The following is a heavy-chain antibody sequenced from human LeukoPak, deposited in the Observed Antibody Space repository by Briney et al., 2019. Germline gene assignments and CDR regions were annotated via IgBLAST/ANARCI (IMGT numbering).Heavy chain of an antibody. Sequence: SQTLSLTCTVSGGSISSGDYYWSWIRQPPGKGLEWIGYIYYSGSTYYNPSLKSQVTISVDTSKNQFSLKLSSVTAADTAVYYCARDPRNLAVAGTIWGQGTLVTVSS. J-gene: IGHJ4*02. CDR2: IYYSGST. D-gene: IGHD6-19*01. CDR1: GGSISSGDYY. V-gene: IGHV4-30-4*01. CDR3: ARDPRNLAVAGTI.